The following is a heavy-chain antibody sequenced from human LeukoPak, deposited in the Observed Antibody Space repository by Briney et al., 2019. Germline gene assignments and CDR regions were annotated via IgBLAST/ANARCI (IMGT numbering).Heavy chain of an antibody. CDR3: ARDYGDYGLDY. J-gene: IGHJ4*02. Sequence: GGSLRLSCAASGFSFSNFGMNWVRQGLGKGLEWVSSITGRGSSAYYADSVKGRLTISRDNSKSTLYLQMNSLRGDDTAVYYCARDYGDYGLDYWGQGALVTVAS. D-gene: IGHD4-17*01. CDR2: ITGRGSSA. V-gene: IGHV3-23*01. CDR1: GFSFSNFG.